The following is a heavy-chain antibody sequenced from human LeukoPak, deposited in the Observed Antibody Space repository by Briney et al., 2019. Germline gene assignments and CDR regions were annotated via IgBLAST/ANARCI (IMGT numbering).Heavy chain of an antibody. CDR3: AREGPYYYYYMDV. Sequence: GGSLRLSCAASGFTFSRYWMSWVRQAPGKGLEWVANIKQDGSEKYYVESVKGRFTISRDNAKNSLYLQMNSLRAEDTAVYYCAREGPYYYYYMDVWGKGTTVTVSS. CDR1: GFTFSRYW. J-gene: IGHJ6*03. CDR2: IKQDGSEK. V-gene: IGHV3-7*01.